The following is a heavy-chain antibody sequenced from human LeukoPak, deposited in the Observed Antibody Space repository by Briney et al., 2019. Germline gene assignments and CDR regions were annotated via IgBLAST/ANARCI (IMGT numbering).Heavy chain of an antibody. V-gene: IGHV3-23*01. Sequence: GGTLRLSCAASGFTFTTYGMNWVRQSPGKGLEGVSGISGSGATTLYEDSVKGRFTISRDNYKKTLYLKMNSLRREDTPVYSCAKDSSGSASFDYWGQGTLVTVSS. CDR2: ISGSGATT. D-gene: IGHD5-12*01. CDR1: GFTFTTYG. J-gene: IGHJ4*02. CDR3: AKDSSGSASFDY.